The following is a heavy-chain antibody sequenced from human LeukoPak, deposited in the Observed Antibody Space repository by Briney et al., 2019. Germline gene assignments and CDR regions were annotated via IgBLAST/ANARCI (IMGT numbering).Heavy chain of an antibody. V-gene: IGHV4-59*01. Sequence: SETLSLTCTVSGGSISSYYWSWIRQPPGKGLEWIGYIYYSGSTNYNPSLKSRVTISVDTSKNQFSLKLSSVTAADTAVYYCARGESGYDGFLFDYWGQGTLVTVSS. J-gene: IGHJ4*02. CDR1: GGSISSYY. D-gene: IGHD5-12*01. CDR2: IYYSGST. CDR3: ARGESGYDGFLFDY.